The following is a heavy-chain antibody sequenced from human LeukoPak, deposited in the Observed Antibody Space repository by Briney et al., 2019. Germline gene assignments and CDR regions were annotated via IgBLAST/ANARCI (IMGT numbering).Heavy chain of an antibody. J-gene: IGHJ5*02. Sequence: SETLSLTCTVSGGSISSYYWSWIRQPPGKGLEWIGYIYYSGSTYYNPSLKSRVTISVDTSKNQFSLRLSSVTAADTAVYYCARLSLYSSSWYGAYSWFDPWGQGTLVTVSS. V-gene: IGHV4-59*08. D-gene: IGHD6-13*01. CDR1: GGSISSYY. CDR3: ARLSLYSSSWYGAYSWFDP. CDR2: IYYSGST.